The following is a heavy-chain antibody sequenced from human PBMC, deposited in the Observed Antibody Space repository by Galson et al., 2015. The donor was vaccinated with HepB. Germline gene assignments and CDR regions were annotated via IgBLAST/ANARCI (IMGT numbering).Heavy chain of an antibody. D-gene: IGHD6-13*01. V-gene: IGHV1-69*06. CDR3: AREVGMAAAGRTTEDYYGMDV. CDR1: GGAFSSYA. CDR2: IIPIFGTA. Sequence: SVKVSCKASGGAFSSYAISWVRQAPGQGLEWMGGIIPIFGTANYAQKFQGRVTITADKSTSTAYMELSSLRSEDAAVYYCAREVGMAAAGRTTEDYYGMDVWGQGTTVTVSS. J-gene: IGHJ6*02.